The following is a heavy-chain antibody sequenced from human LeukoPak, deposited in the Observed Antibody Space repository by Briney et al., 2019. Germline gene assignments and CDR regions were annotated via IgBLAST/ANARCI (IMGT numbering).Heavy chain of an antibody. CDR2: IYYSGST. Sequence: SETLSLTCTVSGGSISSYYWSWIRQPPGKGLEWIGYIYYSGSTNYNPSLKSRVTISVDTSKNQFSLKLSSVTAADTAVYYCARHYTSSGSNGMDVWGQGTTVTVSS. D-gene: IGHD6-19*01. CDR3: ARHYTSSGSNGMDV. V-gene: IGHV4-59*08. CDR1: GGSISSYY. J-gene: IGHJ6*02.